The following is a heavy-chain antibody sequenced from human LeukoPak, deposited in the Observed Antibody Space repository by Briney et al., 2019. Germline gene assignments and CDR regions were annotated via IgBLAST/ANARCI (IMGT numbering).Heavy chain of an antibody. CDR2: IYHSGST. D-gene: IGHD2-15*01. Sequence: PSQTLSLTCAVSGGSISSGGYSWSWIRQPPGKGLEWIGYIYHSGSTHYNPSLKSRVTISVDRSKNQFSLKLSSVTAADTAVYYCARELGSLYYFDYWGQGTLVTVSS. CDR1: GGSISSGGYS. CDR3: ARELGSLYYFDY. V-gene: IGHV4-30-2*01. J-gene: IGHJ4*02.